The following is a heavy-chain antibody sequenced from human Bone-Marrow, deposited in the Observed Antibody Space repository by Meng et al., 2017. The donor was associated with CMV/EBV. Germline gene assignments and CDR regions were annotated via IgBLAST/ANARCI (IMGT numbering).Heavy chain of an antibody. D-gene: IGHD1-26*01. CDR2: ISYDGSNK. J-gene: IGHJ4*02. V-gene: IGHV3-30-3*01. CDR3: ARDYSGSYIEGVY. CDR1: GFTFSSYE. Sequence: GESLKISCAASGFTFSSYEMNWVRQAPGKGLEWVAVISYDGSNKYYADSVKGRFTISRDNSKNTLYLQMNSLRAEDTAVYYCARDYSGSYIEGVYWGQGTLVTVSS.